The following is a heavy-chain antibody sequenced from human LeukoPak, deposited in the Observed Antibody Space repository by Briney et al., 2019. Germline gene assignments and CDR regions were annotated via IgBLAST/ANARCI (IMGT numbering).Heavy chain of an antibody. CDR3: AKESEYGSGSYDDAFDI. Sequence: KSSETLSLTCAVSGGSISSGGYSWSWIRQPPGKGLEWIGYIYHSGSTYYNPSLKSRVTISVDRSKNQFSLKLSSVTAADTAVYYCAKESEYGSGSYDDAFDIWGQGTMVTVSS. D-gene: IGHD3-10*01. CDR2: IYHSGST. J-gene: IGHJ3*02. V-gene: IGHV4-30-2*01. CDR1: GGSISSGGYS.